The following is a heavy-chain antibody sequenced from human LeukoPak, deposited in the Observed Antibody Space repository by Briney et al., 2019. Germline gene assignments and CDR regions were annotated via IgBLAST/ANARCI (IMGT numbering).Heavy chain of an antibody. CDR3: AKPVVVAATTPAAFDI. CDR2: ISGSGGST. V-gene: IGHV3-23*01. Sequence: GGSLRLSCAASEFTFSSYAMSWVRQAPGKGLEWVSAISGSGGSTYYADSVKGRFTISRDNSKNPLYLQMNSLRAEDTAVYYCAKPVVVAATTPAAFDIWGQGTMVTVSS. J-gene: IGHJ3*02. D-gene: IGHD2-15*01. CDR1: EFTFSSYA.